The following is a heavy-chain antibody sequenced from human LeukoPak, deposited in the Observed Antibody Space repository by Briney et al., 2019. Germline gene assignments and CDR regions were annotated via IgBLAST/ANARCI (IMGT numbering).Heavy chain of an antibody. J-gene: IGHJ6*03. CDR2: ISGSGGST. CDR3: AKSPGDDYYYMDV. CDR1: GFTFSSYG. V-gene: IGHV3-23*01. Sequence: PGGSLRLSCAASGFTFSSYGMNWVRQAPGKGLEWVSAISGSGGSTYYADSVKGRFTISRDNSKNTLYLQMNSLRDEDTAVYYCAKSPGDDYYYMDVWGKGTTVTISS.